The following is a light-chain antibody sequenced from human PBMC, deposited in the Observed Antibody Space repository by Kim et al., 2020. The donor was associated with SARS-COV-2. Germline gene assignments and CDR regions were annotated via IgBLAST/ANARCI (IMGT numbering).Light chain of an antibody. CDR1: SSDVGAYNL. CDR2: DVG. V-gene: IGLV2-14*03. CDR3: SSYAGSSTLVV. Sequence: QSITISCTGTSSDVGAYNLVSWYQQHPGRAPKLMIYDVGNRPSGVSNRFAGSKSGNTASLTISGLQAEDEADYYCSSYAGSSTLVVFGGGTQLTVL. J-gene: IGLJ2*01.